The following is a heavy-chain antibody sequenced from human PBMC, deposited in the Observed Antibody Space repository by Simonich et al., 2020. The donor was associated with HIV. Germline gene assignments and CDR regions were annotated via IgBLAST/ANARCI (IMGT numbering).Heavy chain of an antibody. CDR3: AREGYSGYDRGWFDP. V-gene: IGHV4-34*01. CDR1: GGSFSGYY. D-gene: IGHD5-12*01. Sequence: QVQLQQWGAGLLKPSETLSLTCAVYGGSFSGYYWSWIRHPPGKGLVWIGEINHSGSTNYNPSLKGRVTISVDTSKNQFSLKLSSVTAADTAVYYCAREGYSGYDRGWFDPWGQGNLVTVSS. J-gene: IGHJ5*02. CDR2: INHSGST.